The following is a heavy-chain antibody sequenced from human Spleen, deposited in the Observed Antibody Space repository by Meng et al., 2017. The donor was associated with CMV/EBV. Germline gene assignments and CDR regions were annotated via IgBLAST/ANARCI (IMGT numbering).Heavy chain of an antibody. Sequence: ASVKVSCKSSGYMFRNYYIYWVRQAPGQGLEWMGWINPNTGATFSAQKFEGRVTMTSDTSFSTTYMELDSLKSDDTAIYYCARDGRVVPHHAGNYRGQHWLNPWGQGTLVTAPQ. V-gene: IGHV1-2*02. J-gene: IGHJ5*02. CDR1: GYMFRNYY. D-gene: IGHD4-11*01. CDR3: ARDGRVVPHHAGNYRGQHWLNP. CDR2: INPNTGAT.